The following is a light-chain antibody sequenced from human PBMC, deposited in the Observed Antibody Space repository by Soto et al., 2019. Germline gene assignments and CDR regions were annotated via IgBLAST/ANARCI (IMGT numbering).Light chain of an antibody. V-gene: IGLV2-8*01. CDR3: SSYAGSKTL. CDR1: SSDVGNYNY. Sequence: QSVLTQPPSASGSPGQSVTISCTGTSSDVGNYNYVSWYQQHPGKAPKLMIYEVTKRLSGVPDRFSGSKSGNTASLTVSGLQAEDEADYYCSSYAGSKTLFGGGTKLTVL. J-gene: IGLJ3*02. CDR2: EVT.